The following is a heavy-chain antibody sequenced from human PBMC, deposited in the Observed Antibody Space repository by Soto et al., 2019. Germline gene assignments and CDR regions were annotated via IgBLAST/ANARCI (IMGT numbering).Heavy chain of an antibody. J-gene: IGHJ4*02. Sequence: PSETLSLTCAVYGGSFSGYYWSWIRQPPGKGLEWIGEINHSGSTNYNPSLKSRVTISVDTSKNQFSLKLSSVTAADTAVYYCARGRYCSGGSCYSGPFDYWGQGTLVTVSS. D-gene: IGHD2-15*01. CDR3: ARGRYCSGGSCYSGPFDY. CDR1: GGSFSGYY. CDR2: INHSGST. V-gene: IGHV4-34*01.